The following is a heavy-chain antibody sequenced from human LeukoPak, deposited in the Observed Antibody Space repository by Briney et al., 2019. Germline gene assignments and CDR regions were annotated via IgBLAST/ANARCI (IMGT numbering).Heavy chain of an antibody. CDR1: GYTFTGYY. CDR2: INPNSGDT. Sequence: ASVKVSCKASGYTFTGYYMHWVRQAPAQGLEWMGWINPNSGDTHYAQKFQGRFTMTRDTSISTAYMELSSLRSDDTAIYYCVTLCTADCYSDFHHWGQGTLVTVSS. J-gene: IGHJ1*01. D-gene: IGHD2-21*01. CDR3: VTLCTADCYSDFHH. V-gene: IGHV1-2*02.